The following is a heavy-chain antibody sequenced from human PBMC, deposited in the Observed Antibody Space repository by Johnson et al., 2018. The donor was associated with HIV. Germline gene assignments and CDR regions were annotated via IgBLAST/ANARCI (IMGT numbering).Heavy chain of an antibody. CDR2: ISYDGSNK. CDR1: GFTFSSYA. J-gene: IGHJ3*02. Sequence: QVQLVESGGGVVQPGRSLRLSCAASGFTFSSYAMHWVRQAPGKGLEWVAVISYDGSNKYYADSVKGRFTISRDNSKNTLYLQMNSLRDEDTAVYYCARGGVWNDFDAFDIWGQGTMVTVSS. V-gene: IGHV3-30-3*01. CDR3: ARGGVWNDFDAFDI. D-gene: IGHD1-1*01.